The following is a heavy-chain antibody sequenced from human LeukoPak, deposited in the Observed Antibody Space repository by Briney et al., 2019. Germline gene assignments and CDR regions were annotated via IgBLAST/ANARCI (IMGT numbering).Heavy chain of an antibody. Sequence: GGSLKLSCAASGFTFSGSAMHWVRQASGKGLEWVGRIRSKANSYATAYAASVKGRFTISRDDSKNTAYLQMNSLKTEDTAVYYCTRRRDGSGSYYSHPGGDYYYYMDVWGKGTTVTISS. V-gene: IGHV3-73*01. CDR2: IRSKANSYAT. J-gene: IGHJ6*03. CDR3: TRRRDGSGSYYSHPGGDYYYYMDV. D-gene: IGHD3-10*01. CDR1: GFTFSGSA.